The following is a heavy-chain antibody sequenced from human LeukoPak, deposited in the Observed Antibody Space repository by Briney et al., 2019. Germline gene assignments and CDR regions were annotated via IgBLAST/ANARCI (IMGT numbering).Heavy chain of an antibody. D-gene: IGHD3-10*01. CDR1: GGSISSSSYY. CDR2: INHSGST. J-gene: IGHJ5*02. CDR3: ARVWYYGSGSYYSIVPNWFDP. Sequence: SETLSLTCTVSGGSISSSSYYWSWIRQPPGKGLEWIGEINHSGSTNYNPSLKSRVTISVDTSKNQFSLKLSSVTAADTAVYYCARVWYYGSGSYYSIVPNWFDPWGQGTLVTVSS. V-gene: IGHV4-39*07.